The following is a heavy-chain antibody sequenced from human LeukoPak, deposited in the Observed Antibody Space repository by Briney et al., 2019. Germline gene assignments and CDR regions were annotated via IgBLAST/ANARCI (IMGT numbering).Heavy chain of an antibody. J-gene: IGHJ4*02. CDR3: AKDLGVVAAAGGDRDPEEDDY. CDR2: IRYDGSNK. D-gene: IGHD2-2*01. V-gene: IGHV3-30*02. CDR1: GFTFSSYG. Sequence: GGSLRLSCAASGFTFSSYGMHWVRQAPGKGLEWVAFIRYDGSNKYYADSMKGRFTISRDNSKNTLYLQMNSLRAEDTAVYYCAKDLGVVAAAGGDRDPEEDDYWGQGTLVTVSS.